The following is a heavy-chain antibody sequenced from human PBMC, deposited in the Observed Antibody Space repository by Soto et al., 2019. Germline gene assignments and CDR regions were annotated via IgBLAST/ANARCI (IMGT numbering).Heavy chain of an antibody. CDR1: GFSVRGYG. CDR3: EGSWT. CDR2: ISGRDDTT. D-gene: IGHD5-12*01. Sequence: VHLVESGGDLTQPGGSLRLSCAASGFSVRGYGMSWVRQAPGKALEWVSGISGRDDTTYYTDSVRGRFTISKDTSKNTLYLQMNSLRVEDTAVYYCEGSWTWGQGTMVTVSS. V-gene: IGHV3-23*04. J-gene: IGHJ3*01.